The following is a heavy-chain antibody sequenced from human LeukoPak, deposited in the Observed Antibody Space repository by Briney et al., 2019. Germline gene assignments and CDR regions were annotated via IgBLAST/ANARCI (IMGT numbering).Heavy chain of an antibody. CDR2: ISSSGSTI. D-gene: IGHD3-10*01. CDR1: GFTFSSYE. Sequence: GGSLRLSCAASGFTFSSYEMNWVRQAPGKGLEWVSYISSSGSTIYYADSVKGRFTISRDNSKNTLYLQMNSLRAEDTAVYYCANSWFGSQMDYFDYWGQGTLVTVSS. V-gene: IGHV3-48*03. CDR3: ANSWFGSQMDYFDY. J-gene: IGHJ4*02.